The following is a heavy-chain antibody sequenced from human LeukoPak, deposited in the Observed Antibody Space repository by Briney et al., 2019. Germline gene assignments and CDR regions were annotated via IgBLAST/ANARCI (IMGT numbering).Heavy chain of an antibody. D-gene: IGHD5-12*01. CDR3: ARGIRDDQDIVATIGGY. V-gene: IGHV1-8*02. CDR2: MNPNSGNT. CDR1: GYTFTSYG. J-gene: IGHJ4*02. Sequence: ASVKVSCKASGYTFTSYGISWVRQAPGQGLEWMGWMNPNSGNTGYAQKFQGRVTMTRNTPINTSYMELSSLRTEDTAVYYCARGIRDDQDIVATIGGYWGQGTLVTVSS.